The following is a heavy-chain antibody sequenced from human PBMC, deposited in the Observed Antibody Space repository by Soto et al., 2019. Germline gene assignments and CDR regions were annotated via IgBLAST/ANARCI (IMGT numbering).Heavy chain of an antibody. CDR3: TVASGSYYYDYYYGMDV. D-gene: IGHD1-26*01. Sequence: PGGSLRLSCAASGFTFSGSAMHWVRQASGKGLEWVGRIRSKANSYATAYAASVKGRFTISRDDSKNTAYLQMNSLKTEDTAVYYCTVASGSYYYDYYYGMDVWGQGTTVTVSS. J-gene: IGHJ6*02. CDR1: GFTFSGSA. CDR2: IRSKANSYAT. V-gene: IGHV3-73*01.